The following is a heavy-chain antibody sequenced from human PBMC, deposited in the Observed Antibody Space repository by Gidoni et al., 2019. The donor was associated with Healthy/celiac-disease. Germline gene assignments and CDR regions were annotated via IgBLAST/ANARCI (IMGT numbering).Heavy chain of an antibody. CDR3: AKGPNSQITIFDY. J-gene: IGHJ4*02. Sequence: EVQLVESGGGLVQPGRSLRLSCSALGFPFHDYAMHWVRQAPGKGLEWVSGISWNSGSIGYAESVKGRFTISRDNAKNSLYLQMNSLRAEDTALYYCAKGPNSQITIFDYWGQGTLVTVSS. V-gene: IGHV3-9*01. D-gene: IGHD3-10*01. CDR1: GFPFHDYA. CDR2: ISWNSGSI.